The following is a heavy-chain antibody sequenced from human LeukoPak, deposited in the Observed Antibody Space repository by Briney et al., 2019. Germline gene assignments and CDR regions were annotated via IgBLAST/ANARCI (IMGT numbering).Heavy chain of an antibody. Sequence: PGGSLRLSCAASGFSFSSCWMHWIRQAPGKGLVWVSRIHSDGIGTSYADSVRGRFIISRDNAKNTLYLQMNSLRAEDTAVYYCARDQGSFDYWGQGTLVTVSS. V-gene: IGHV3-74*01. CDR2: IHSDGIGT. CDR1: GFSFSSCW. J-gene: IGHJ4*02. CDR3: ARDQGSFDY.